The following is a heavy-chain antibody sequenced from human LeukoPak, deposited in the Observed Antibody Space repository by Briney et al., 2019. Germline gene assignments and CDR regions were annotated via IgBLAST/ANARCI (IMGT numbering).Heavy chain of an antibody. CDR2: IYHSGST. CDR1: GGSISSGGYY. V-gene: IGHV4-30-2*01. Sequence: SQTLSLTCTVSGGSISSGGYYWSWIRQPPGKGLEWIGYIYHSGSTYYNPSLKSRVTISVDRSKNQFSLKLSSVTAADTAVYYCARGIGSNYTYYFDYWGQGTLVTVSS. J-gene: IGHJ4*02. D-gene: IGHD4-11*01. CDR3: ARGIGSNYTYYFDY.